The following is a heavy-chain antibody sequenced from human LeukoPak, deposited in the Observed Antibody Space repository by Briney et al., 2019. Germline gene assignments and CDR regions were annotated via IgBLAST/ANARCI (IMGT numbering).Heavy chain of an antibody. CDR1: GYTFTGYY. J-gene: IGHJ2*01. Sequence: GASVKVSCKASGYTFTGYYMHWVRQTPGQGLEWMGRINPNSGGTNYAQKFQGRVTMTRDTSISTAYMELSRLRSDDTAVYYCARVVSSVAADDWYFDLWGRGTLVTVSS. CDR2: INPNSGGT. D-gene: IGHD6-25*01. CDR3: ARVVSSVAADDWYFDL. V-gene: IGHV1-2*06.